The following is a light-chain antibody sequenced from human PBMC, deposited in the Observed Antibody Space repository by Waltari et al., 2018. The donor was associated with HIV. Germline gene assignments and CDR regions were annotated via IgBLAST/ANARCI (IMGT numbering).Light chain of an antibody. J-gene: IGKJ3*01. CDR1: HDISSY. CDR2: GAS. V-gene: IGKV1-33*01. CDR3: QQSDNVPVT. Sequence: DIQMPQSPSSLSASVGDRVTITCQASHDISSYLNWYQQKPGKAPKLLISGASDLETGVPSRFSGSGSGTDFTFTISSLQPVDIATYYCQQSDNVPVTFGPGTKVEIK.